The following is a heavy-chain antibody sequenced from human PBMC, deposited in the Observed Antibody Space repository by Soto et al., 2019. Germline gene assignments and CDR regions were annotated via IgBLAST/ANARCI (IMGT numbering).Heavy chain of an antibody. CDR1: GFTFSSYA. CDR2: ISVSGVNT. D-gene: IGHD3-10*01. Sequence: PGGSLRLSCAASGFTFSSYAMSWVRQAPGNGLEWVSTISVSGVNTYYADSVKGRFTISRDNSKNTLYLQMNSLRAEDTAVYYWAKAPSGSGSPYFDYWGRNPGHRLL. CDR3: AKAPSGSGSPYFDY. J-gene: IGHJ4*01. V-gene: IGHV3-23*01.